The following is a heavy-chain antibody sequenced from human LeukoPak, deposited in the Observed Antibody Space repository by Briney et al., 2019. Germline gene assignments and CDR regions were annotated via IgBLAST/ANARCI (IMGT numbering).Heavy chain of an antibody. CDR3: ARSARDYAWFDP. J-gene: IGHJ5*02. CDR1: GGSISSSSYY. CDR2: IYYSGST. V-gene: IGHV4-39*01. Sequence: SETLSLTCTVSGGSISSSSYYWGWSRQPPGKGLEWIVSIYYSGSTYYNPSLKSRVTISVNTTKNQFSLKLSSVPAADTAVYYCARSARDYAWFDPWGQGTLVTVSS. D-gene: IGHD4-17*01.